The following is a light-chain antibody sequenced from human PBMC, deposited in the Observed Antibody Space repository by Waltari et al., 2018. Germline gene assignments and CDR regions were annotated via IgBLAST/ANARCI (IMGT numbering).Light chain of an antibody. J-gene: IGKJ2*01. V-gene: IGKV1-16*01. Sequence: DIQMTQSPSSLSAYLGARATITCRASQDINNHLVWLQQKPGKAPKSLIYGASTLQSGVPARFSGSGSGTDFILSITSLQPEDLATYYCQQYVSYPYTFGQGTKLEI. CDR1: QDINNH. CDR3: QQYVSYPYT. CDR2: GAS.